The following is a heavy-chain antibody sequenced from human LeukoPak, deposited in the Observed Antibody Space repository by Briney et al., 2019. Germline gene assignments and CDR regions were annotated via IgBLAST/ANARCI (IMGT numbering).Heavy chain of an antibody. J-gene: IGHJ4*02. CDR1: GYTFTGYY. Sequence: ASVKVSCKASGYTFTGYYMHWVRQAPGQGLEWMGWINPNSGGTNYAQKFQGRVTMTRDTSISTAYMELSRLRSDDTAVYYCAKSWDYYGSGSDYWGQGTLVTVSS. CDR3: AKSWDYYGSGSDY. D-gene: IGHD3-10*01. V-gene: IGHV1-2*02. CDR2: INPNSGGT.